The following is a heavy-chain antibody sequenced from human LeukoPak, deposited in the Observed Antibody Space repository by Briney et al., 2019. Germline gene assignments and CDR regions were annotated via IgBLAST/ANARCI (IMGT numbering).Heavy chain of an antibody. CDR1: GGSISSGSYY. Sequence: SETLSLTCTVSGGSISSGSYYWSWIRQPAGKGLECIGRIYTSGSTNYNPSLKSRVTISVDTSKNQFSLKLSSVTAADTAVYYCARDAYYDFWSGYPSEYFQHWGQGTLVTVSS. CDR2: IYTSGST. V-gene: IGHV4-61*02. D-gene: IGHD3-3*01. J-gene: IGHJ1*01. CDR3: ARDAYYDFWSGYPSEYFQH.